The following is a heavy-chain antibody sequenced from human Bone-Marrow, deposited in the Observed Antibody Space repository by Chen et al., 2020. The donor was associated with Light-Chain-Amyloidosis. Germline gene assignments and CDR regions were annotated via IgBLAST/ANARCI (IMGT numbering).Heavy chain of an antibody. CDR2: VCGSTVST. D-gene: IGHD3-10*01. J-gene: IGHJ4*02. Sequence: EVQLVESGGGLVQPGGSLRLSCATSGFNFSSFGMSWVRQAPGKGLEWVSTVCGSTVSTYYAGAVKGRFIISRDNSKSTLYLQMNSLRAGDTAVYFCTRKGGYFDFWGQGSLVTVSS. CDR1: GFNFSSFG. V-gene: IGHV3-23*04. CDR3: TRKGGYFDF.